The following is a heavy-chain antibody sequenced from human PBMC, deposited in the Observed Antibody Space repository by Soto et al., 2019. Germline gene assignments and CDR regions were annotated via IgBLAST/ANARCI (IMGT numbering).Heavy chain of an antibody. V-gene: IGHV1-69*01. CDR1: GGTFSSYA. CDR3: ARGISVADSEYFQH. CDR2: IIPIFGTA. J-gene: IGHJ1*01. Sequence: QVQMVHSGAEVKKPGSSVKVSCKASGGTFSSYAISWVRQAPGQGLEWMGGIIPIFGTANYAKKFQGSVTITADESTSRGDMELSSLRSEDTAVYYCARGISVADSEYFQHWGQGTLVTVSS. D-gene: IGHD2-15*01.